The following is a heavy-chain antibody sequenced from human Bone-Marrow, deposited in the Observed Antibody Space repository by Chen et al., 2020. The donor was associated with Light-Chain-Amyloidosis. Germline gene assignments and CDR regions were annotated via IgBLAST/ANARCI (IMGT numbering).Heavy chain of an antibody. V-gene: IGHV1-24*01. D-gene: IGHD3-9*01. Sequence: QVQVVQSGAEVRKPGASVKVSCKVSGYTLSDVSMHWVRQAPGKGLEWMVGFNPEEGEIIYAQKFQGRVALTEDTSTDTAYMEMTSLRSDDTAMYYCATSNTISFEYWGQGTLVTVSS. CDR2: FNPEEGEI. CDR3: ATSNTISFEY. J-gene: IGHJ4*02. CDR1: GYTLSDVS.